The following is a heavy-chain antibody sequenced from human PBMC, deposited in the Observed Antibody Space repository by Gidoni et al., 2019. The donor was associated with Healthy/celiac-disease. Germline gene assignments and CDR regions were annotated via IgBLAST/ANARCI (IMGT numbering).Heavy chain of an antibody. V-gene: IGHV3-23*01. Sequence: AASGFTFSSYAMSWVRQAPGKGLEWVSALIGSGGSTYYADSVKGRFTISRDNSKNTLYLQMNSLRAEDTAVYYCAKVAVAGTYYYYYGMDVWGQGTTVTVSS. CDR3: AKVAVAGTYYYYYGMDV. CDR2: LIGSGGST. J-gene: IGHJ6*02. D-gene: IGHD6-19*01. CDR1: GFTFSSYA.